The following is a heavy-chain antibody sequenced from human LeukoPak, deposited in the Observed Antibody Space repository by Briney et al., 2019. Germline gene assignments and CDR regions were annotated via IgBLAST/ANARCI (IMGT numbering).Heavy chain of an antibody. J-gene: IGHJ3*02. D-gene: IGHD2-15*01. V-gene: IGHV3-66*01. Sequence: PGGSLRLSCAASGFTVSSNYMSWVRQAPGKGLEWVSIIYSGGSTHYADSVKGRFTISRDNSKNTLYLQMSSLRAEDTAVYYCVKALGYCSGGSCLAFDIWGQGTMVTVSS. CDR3: VKALGYCSGGSCLAFDI. CDR1: GFTVSSNY. CDR2: IYSGGST.